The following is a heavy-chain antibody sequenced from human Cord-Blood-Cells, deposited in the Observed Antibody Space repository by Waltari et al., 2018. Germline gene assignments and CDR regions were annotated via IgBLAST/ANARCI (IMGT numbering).Heavy chain of an antibody. CDR3: ARGPANWGSRKPYYFDY. CDR1: GGTFSSYA. J-gene: IGHJ4*02. D-gene: IGHD7-27*01. V-gene: IGHV1-69*01. CDR2: IIPIFGTA. Sequence: QVQLVQSGAEVKKPGSSVKVSCKASGGTFSSYAISWVRQPPGQGLEWMGGIIPIFGTANYAQKFQGRVTITADESTSTAYMELSSLRSEDTAVYYCARGPANWGSRKPYYFDYWGQGTLVTVSS.